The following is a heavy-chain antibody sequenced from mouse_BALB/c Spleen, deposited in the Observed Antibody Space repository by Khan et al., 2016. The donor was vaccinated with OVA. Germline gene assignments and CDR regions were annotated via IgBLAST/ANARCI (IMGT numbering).Heavy chain of an antibody. J-gene: IGHJ4*01. D-gene: IGHD1-1*01. V-gene: IGHV2-6-7*01. Sequence: VQLQESGPGLVAPSQSLSITCTVSGFSLTGYGVNWVRQPPGKGLEWLGMIWGDGSTDYNSALKSRLSISKDNSKSQVFLKMNSLQTDDTARYXCASAYYYGRALDYWGQGTSVTVSS. CDR3: ASAYYYGRALDY. CDR2: IWGDGST. CDR1: GFSLTGYG.